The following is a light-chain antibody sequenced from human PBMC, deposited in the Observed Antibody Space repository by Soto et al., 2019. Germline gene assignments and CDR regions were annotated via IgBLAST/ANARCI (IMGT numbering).Light chain of an antibody. CDR1: TSDIGAYNY. CDR2: EVS. Sequence: QSVLTQPASVSGSPGQSITISCTGTTSDIGAYNYVSWYQQHAGNAPKLIIYEVSHRPSGVSLRFSRSKSGNTSSLTLSGLQAEDEAEYFCSSYAGSYTWIFGSGTKVTVL. J-gene: IGLJ1*01. V-gene: IGLV2-14*01. CDR3: SSYAGSYTWI.